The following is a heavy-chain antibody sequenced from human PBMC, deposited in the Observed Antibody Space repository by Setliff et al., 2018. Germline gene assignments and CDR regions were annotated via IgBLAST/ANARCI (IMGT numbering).Heavy chain of an antibody. CDR2: INAKSGGT. CDR3: VRCGGVRGVLYNWFDP. J-gene: IGHJ5*02. CDR1: GFTLSEYY. D-gene: IGHD3-10*01. V-gene: IGHV1-2*02. Sequence: PSVKVSCKASGFTLSEYYMHWVRQAPGQGLEWMGSINAKSGGTNYAQKFRGRIIITRDTSIATVYLELSGLQSDDTAIYFCVRCGGVRGVLYNWFDPWGQGTLVTVSS.